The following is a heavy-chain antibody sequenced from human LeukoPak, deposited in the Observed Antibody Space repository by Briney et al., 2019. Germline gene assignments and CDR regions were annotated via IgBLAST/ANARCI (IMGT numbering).Heavy chain of an antibody. CDR1: GFTFSSYW. Sequence: GGSLRLSCTASGFTFSSYWMSWVRQAPGKGLEWVSNINQDASEKYYVDSVKGRFTISRDNAKNSLYLQMNSLRAEDTAVYYCARDHSTSCFDYWGQGTLVTVSS. CDR2: INQDASEK. V-gene: IGHV3-7*03. CDR3: ARDHSTSCFDY. J-gene: IGHJ4*02. D-gene: IGHD2-2*01.